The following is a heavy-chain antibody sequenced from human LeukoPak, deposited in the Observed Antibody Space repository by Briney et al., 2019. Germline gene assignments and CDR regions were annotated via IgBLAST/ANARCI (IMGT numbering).Heavy chain of an antibody. CDR3: ATCRIAVADSMGRYFQH. CDR1: GFTFSDYY. Sequence: PGGSLRLSCAASGFTFSDYYMSWIRQAPGKGLEWVSYISSSGSTIYYADSVKGRFTISRDNAKNSLYLQMNSLRAEDTAVYYCATCRIAVADSMGRYFQHWGQGTLVTVSS. V-gene: IGHV3-11*04. D-gene: IGHD6-19*01. J-gene: IGHJ1*01. CDR2: ISSSGSTI.